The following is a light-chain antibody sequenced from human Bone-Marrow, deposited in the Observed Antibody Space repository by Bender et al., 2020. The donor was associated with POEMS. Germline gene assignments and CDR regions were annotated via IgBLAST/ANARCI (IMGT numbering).Light chain of an antibody. V-gene: IGLV2-11*01. CDR3: CSYAGGYRGL. Sequence: QSALTQPRSVSGSPGQSVTISCTGTSSDVGGYDSVSWYQVRPGKAPKFMIFDFTKRPSGVPDRFSGSKSVNTASLTISGLQPEDEADYYCCSYAGGYRGLFGGGTKLTVL. CDR2: DFT. CDR1: SSDVGGYDS. J-gene: IGLJ2*01.